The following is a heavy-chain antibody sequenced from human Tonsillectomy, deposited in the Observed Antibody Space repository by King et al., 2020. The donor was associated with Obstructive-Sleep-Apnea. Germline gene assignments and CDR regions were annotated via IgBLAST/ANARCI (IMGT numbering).Heavy chain of an antibody. V-gene: IGHV3-30*04. CDR3: ARDRFEIQLWWIHES. J-gene: IGHJ5*02. D-gene: IGHD5-18*01. Sequence: HVQLVESGGGVVQPGGSLGLSCAASGVSFSNDAMHWVRLAPGKGLEWVAVISSSAGVNKYYADSVKGRFTISRDNSKNTLFLQMNSLRAQDTAVYYCARDRFEIQLWWIHESWGQGTLVTVSS. CDR2: ISSSAGVNK. CDR1: GVSFSNDA.